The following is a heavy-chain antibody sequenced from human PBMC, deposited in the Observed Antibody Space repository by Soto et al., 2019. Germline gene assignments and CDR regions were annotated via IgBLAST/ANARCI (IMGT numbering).Heavy chain of an antibody. Sequence: QVQLVQSGGEVKKPGASVKVSCKASGFTLNDFGVSWVRQAPGQGLEWMGWISGYDGNTNFAQKYEGRVTMTIDSSTTTADMELRNLRSDDTAIYYCAREEWFGQTPFDTWSQGNLVTVSS. CDR1: GFTLNDFG. V-gene: IGHV1-18*01. J-gene: IGHJ4*02. D-gene: IGHD3-10*01. CDR2: ISGYDGNT. CDR3: AREEWFGQTPFDT.